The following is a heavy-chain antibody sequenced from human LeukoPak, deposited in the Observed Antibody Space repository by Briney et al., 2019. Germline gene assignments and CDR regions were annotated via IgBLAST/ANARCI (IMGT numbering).Heavy chain of an antibody. J-gene: IGHJ4*02. D-gene: IGHD5-24*01. V-gene: IGHV4-34*01. CDR3: ARACRDGYFDY. Sequence: SETLSLTCAVYGGSFSGYYWSWIRQPPGKGLEWIGEINHSGSTNYNPSLKSRVTISVDTSKNQFSLKLSSVTAADTAVYCCARACRDGYFDYWGQGTLVTVSS. CDR2: INHSGST. CDR1: GGSFSGYY.